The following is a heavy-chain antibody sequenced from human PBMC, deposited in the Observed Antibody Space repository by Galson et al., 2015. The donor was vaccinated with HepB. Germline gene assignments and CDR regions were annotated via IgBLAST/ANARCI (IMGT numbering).Heavy chain of an antibody. CDR1: GGTFSSYA. CDR3: ASYKGESYYGDYGSPDY. V-gene: IGHV1-69*13. J-gene: IGHJ4*02. CDR2: IIPIFGTA. Sequence: SVKVSCKASGGTFSSYAISWVRQAPGQGLEWMGGIIPIFGTANYAQKFQGRVTITADESTSTAYMELSSLRSEDTAVYYCASYKGESYYGDYGSPDYWGQGTLVTVSS. D-gene: IGHD4-17*01.